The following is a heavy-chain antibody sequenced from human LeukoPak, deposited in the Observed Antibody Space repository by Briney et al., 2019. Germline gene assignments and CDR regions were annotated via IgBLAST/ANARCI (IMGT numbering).Heavy chain of an antibody. CDR2: INPNSGDT. V-gene: IGHV1-2*02. J-gene: IGHJ4*02. CDR3: ARDGLLMALCFDY. Sequence: GASVKVSCKSSGYTFIDYYIQWLRQAPGQGLEWMGWINPNSGDTHYAQRFQGRLTMTRDTSINTVYMELSRLRSDDTAVYYCARDGLLMALCFDYWGRGTLVTVSS. CDR1: GYTFIDYY. D-gene: IGHD5-24*01.